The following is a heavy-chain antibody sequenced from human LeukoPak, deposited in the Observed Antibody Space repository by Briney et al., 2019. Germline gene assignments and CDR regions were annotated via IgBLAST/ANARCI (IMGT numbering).Heavy chain of an antibody. J-gene: IGHJ4*02. Sequence: GGSLRLSCAASGFTFSTYGVHWVRQAPGKGLEWVAFIQYNGGNKYYADSVKGRFTISRDNSQNTLYLQMNSLRAEDTAVYYCARGDDGDSTFDYWGQGTLVTVSS. CDR1: GFTFSTYG. V-gene: IGHV3-30*02. D-gene: IGHD4-17*01. CDR2: IQYNGGNK. CDR3: ARGDDGDSTFDY.